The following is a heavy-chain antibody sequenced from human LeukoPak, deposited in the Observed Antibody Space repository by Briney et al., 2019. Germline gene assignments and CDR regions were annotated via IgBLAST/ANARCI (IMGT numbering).Heavy chain of an antibody. CDR2: ISGSGGST. CDR3: AKTRYNWNYWFDP. D-gene: IGHD1-7*01. Sequence: PGGSLRLSCAASGFTFSSYAMTWVRQAPGKGLEWVSAISGSGGSTYHADSVKGRFTISRDNSKNTLYVQMNSLRAEDTAVYYCAKTRYNWNYWFDPWGQGTLATVSS. V-gene: IGHV3-23*01. J-gene: IGHJ5*02. CDR1: GFTFSSYA.